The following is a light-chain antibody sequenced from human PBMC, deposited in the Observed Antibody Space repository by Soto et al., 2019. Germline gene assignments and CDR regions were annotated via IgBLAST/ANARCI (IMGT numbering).Light chain of an antibody. CDR3: QQYNSYFYT. J-gene: IGKJ2*01. CDR2: DAS. V-gene: IGKV1-5*01. Sequence: DIQMTQSPSTLSASVGDRVTITCRASQSISSWLAWYQQKPGKAPKLLIYDASSLESGVPSRFSGSGSGTEFTLTISSLQPDEFAADYCQQYNSYFYTFGQGTKLDIK. CDR1: QSISSW.